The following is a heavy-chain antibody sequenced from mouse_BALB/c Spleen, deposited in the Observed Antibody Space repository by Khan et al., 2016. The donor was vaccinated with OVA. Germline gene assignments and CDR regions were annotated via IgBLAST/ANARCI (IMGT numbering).Heavy chain of an antibody. D-gene: IGHD4-1*01. J-gene: IGHJ4*01. CDR1: GYSITSDYA. V-gene: IGHV3-2*02. CDR3: ASELGRYYAMDY. Sequence: EVELVESGPGLVKPSQTLSLTCTVTGYSITSDYAWNWIRQFPGNKLEWMGYISYSGSTTYNPSLKSRISITRDTSKDQFFLQFKSVTSADTATYYCASELGRYYAMDYWGQGTSVTVSS. CDR2: ISYSGST.